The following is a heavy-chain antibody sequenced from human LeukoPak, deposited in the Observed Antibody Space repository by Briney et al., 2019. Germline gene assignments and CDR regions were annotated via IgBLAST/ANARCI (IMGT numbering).Heavy chain of an antibody. V-gene: IGHV3-21*01. CDR2: ISSSSSYI. J-gene: IGHJ4*02. D-gene: IGHD2-15*01. Sequence: PGGSLRLSCAACGFTFSSYSMNLVRQAPGKGLEWVSSISSSSSYIYYADSVKGRFTISRDNAKNSLYLQMNSLRAEDTAVYYCAREHCSGGSCYYNFGDYWGQGTLVTVSS. CDR1: GFTFSSYS. CDR3: AREHCSGGSCYYNFGDY.